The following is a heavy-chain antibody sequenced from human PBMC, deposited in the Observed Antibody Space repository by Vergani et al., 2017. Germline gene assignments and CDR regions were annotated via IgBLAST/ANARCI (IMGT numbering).Heavy chain of an antibody. Sequence: EVQLLESGGGLVQPGGSLRLSCAASGFTFSSYAISWVRQAPGKGLEWVSAISGSGGSTYYADSVKGRFTISRDNSKNTLYLQMNSLRAEDTAVYYCAKDSGRITMIVVVTNYFDYWGQGTLVTVSS. D-gene: IGHD3-22*01. V-gene: IGHV3-23*01. CDR3: AKDSGRITMIVVVTNYFDY. CDR1: GFTFSSYA. CDR2: ISGSGGST. J-gene: IGHJ4*02.